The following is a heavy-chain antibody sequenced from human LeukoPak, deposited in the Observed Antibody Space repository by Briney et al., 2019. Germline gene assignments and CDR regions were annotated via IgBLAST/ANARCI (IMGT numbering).Heavy chain of an antibody. J-gene: IGHJ4*02. CDR1: GDYITRGYY. V-gene: IGHV4-38-2*02. CDR3: ARHYDNLTGFFDY. Sequence: PSETLSLTCTVSGDYITRGYYWGWIRQPPGKGLEWIGTIYHSVSTFYNPSLKSRVTISVDTSKNQFSLKLSSVTAADTAVYYCARHYDNLTGFFDYWGQGTLVTVSS. D-gene: IGHD3-9*01. CDR2: IYHSVST.